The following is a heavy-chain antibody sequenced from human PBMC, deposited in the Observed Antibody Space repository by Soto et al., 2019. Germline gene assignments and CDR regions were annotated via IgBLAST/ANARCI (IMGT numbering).Heavy chain of an antibody. CDR2: IYYSGST. D-gene: IGHD6-13*01. V-gene: IGHV4-31*03. J-gene: IGHJ5*02. CDR1: GGSISSGGYY. Sequence: SETLSLTCTVSGGSISSGGYYWSWIRQHPGKGLEWIGYIYYSGSTYYNPSLKSRVTISVDTSKNQFSLKLSSVTAADTAVYYCARGLRDPAAAWFDPWGQGTLVTVSS. CDR3: ARGLRDPAAAWFDP.